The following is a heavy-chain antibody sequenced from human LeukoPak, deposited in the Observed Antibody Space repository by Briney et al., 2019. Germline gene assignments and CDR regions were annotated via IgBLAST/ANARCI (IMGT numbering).Heavy chain of an antibody. Sequence: TGGSLRLSCAASAFTFSSYSMNWVRQAPGKGLEWVSSITSTSGFKSYADSVRGRFTISRDNARNTLYLQMNSLRAEDTAVYYCAVFRYGDSAWGQGALVTVSS. D-gene: IGHD4-17*01. J-gene: IGHJ4*02. CDR1: AFTFSSYS. CDR3: AVFRYGDSA. CDR2: ITSTSGFK. V-gene: IGHV3-21*01.